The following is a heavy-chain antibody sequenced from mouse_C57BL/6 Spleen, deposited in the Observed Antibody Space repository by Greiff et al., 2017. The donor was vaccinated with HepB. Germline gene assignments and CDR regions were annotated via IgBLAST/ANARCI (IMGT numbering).Heavy chain of an antibody. CDR2: IYPGSGST. CDR3: AREGLRLPHYYAMDY. D-gene: IGHD3-2*02. J-gene: IGHJ4*01. V-gene: IGHV1-55*01. Sequence: QVQLQQSGAELVKPGASVKMSCKASGYTFTSYWITWVKQRPGQGLEWIGDIYPGSGSTNYNEKFKSKATLTVDTSSSTAYMQLSSLTSEDSAVYYCAREGLRLPHYYAMDYWGQGTSVTVAS. CDR1: GYTFTSYW.